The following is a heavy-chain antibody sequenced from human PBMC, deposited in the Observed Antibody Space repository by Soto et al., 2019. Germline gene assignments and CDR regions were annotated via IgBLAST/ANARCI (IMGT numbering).Heavy chain of an antibody. V-gene: IGHV4-4*02. D-gene: IGHD2-15*01. Sequence: QVQLQESGPGLVKPSGTLSLTCAVSGGSISSSNWWSWVRQPPGKGLEWIGENYHSGSTNYNPSLKSRVTISVDKSKKQVSLKLSSVTAADTAVYYCARDRCSGGSCYSGREWRYFDYWGQGTLVTVSS. J-gene: IGHJ4*02. CDR2: NYHSGST. CDR3: ARDRCSGGSCYSGREWRYFDY. CDR1: GGSISSSNW.